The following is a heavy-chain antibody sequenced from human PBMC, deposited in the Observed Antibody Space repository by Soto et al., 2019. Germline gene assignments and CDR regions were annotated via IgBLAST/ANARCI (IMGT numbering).Heavy chain of an antibody. Sequence: VGSLRLSCAASGFTFSDYYMSWIRQAPGKGLEWVSYISSSGSTIYYADSVKGRFTISRDNAKNSLYLQMNSLRAEDTAVYYCARDPGEAAMAEFFDYWGQGTLVTVSS. CDR2: ISSSGSTI. CDR3: ARDPGEAAMAEFFDY. J-gene: IGHJ4*02. D-gene: IGHD5-18*01. V-gene: IGHV3-11*01. CDR1: GFTFSDYY.